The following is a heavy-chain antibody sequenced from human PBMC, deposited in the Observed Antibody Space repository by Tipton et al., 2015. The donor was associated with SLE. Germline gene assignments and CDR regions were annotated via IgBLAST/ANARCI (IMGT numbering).Heavy chain of an antibody. CDR2: IYTSGST. V-gene: IGHV4-4*08. CDR1: GGSISSYY. CDR3: ARDPKGWFDP. J-gene: IGHJ5*02. Sequence: TLSLTCTVSGGSISSYYWSWIRQPPGKGLEWVGYIYTSGSTNYNPSRKSRVTISVDTSKNQFSLKLSSVTAADTAVYYCARDPKGWFDPWGQGTLVTVSS.